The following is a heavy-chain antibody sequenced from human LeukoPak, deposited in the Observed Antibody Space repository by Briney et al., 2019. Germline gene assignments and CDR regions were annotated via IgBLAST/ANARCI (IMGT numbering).Heavy chain of an antibody. CDR1: GFTFSSYA. J-gene: IGHJ4*02. CDR3: ARAQGPAAIPWIDY. V-gene: IGHV3-30*01. D-gene: IGHD2-2*01. CDR2: ISYDGSNK. Sequence: GGSLRLSCAASGFTFSSYAMHWVRQAPGKGLEWVAVISYDGSNKYYADSVKGRLTISRDNSKNTLYLQMNSLRAEDTAVYYCARAQGPAAIPWIDYWGQGTLVTVSS.